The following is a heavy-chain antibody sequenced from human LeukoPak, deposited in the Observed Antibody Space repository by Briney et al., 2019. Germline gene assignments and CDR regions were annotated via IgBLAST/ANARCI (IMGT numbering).Heavy chain of an antibody. CDR1: GFIFDDYA. CDR3: AKDTTATGTGNFDY. D-gene: IGHD6-13*01. Sequence: GGSLRLSCAASGFIFDDYAMHWVRQVPGKGLQWVSGINWNSSYIGLADFVKGRVTISRDNAKNSLYLNMNSLRAEDTALYYCAKDTTATGTGNFDYWGQGTLVTVSS. CDR2: INWNSSYI. V-gene: IGHV3-9*01. J-gene: IGHJ4*02.